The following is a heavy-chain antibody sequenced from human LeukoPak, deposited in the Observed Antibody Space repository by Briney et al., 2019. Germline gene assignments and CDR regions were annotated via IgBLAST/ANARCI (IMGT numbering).Heavy chain of an antibody. D-gene: IGHD2-15*01. J-gene: IGHJ4*02. CDR3: ARGSRVIDY. V-gene: IGHV3-11*05. CDR2: TSSSSSYT. Sequence: GGSLRLSCAASGFTFSDYYMSWVRQAPGKGLEWVSFTSSSSSYTMSADSVKGRFTISRDNAKNSLYLQMNSLRAEDTAVYYCARGSRVIDYWGQGTLVTVSS. CDR1: GFTFSDYY.